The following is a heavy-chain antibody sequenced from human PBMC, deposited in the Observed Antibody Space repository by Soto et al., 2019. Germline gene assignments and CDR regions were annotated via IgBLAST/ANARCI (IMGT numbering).Heavy chain of an antibody. Sequence: QVKLVQSGAEVKKPGASVKVSCKASGYTFTNYAMHWVRQTPGQRLEWMGWINAGNGNTKYSQKFQGRVTITRDTSASAGYLEPSSLKFEDTAVYSCARGGFTFDYWGQGTRVTVSS. V-gene: IGHV1-3*01. CDR1: GYTFTNYA. D-gene: IGHD3-16*01. J-gene: IGHJ4*02. CDR2: INAGNGNT. CDR3: ARGGFTFDY.